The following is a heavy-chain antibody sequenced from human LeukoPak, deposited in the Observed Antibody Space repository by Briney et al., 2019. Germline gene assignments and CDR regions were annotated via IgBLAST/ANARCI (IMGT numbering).Heavy chain of an antibody. CDR2: MNPNSGNT. J-gene: IGHJ5*02. CDR1: GYTFTSYD. V-gene: IGHV1-8*03. CDR3: ARAPRITMVRGVIYWFDP. D-gene: IGHD3-10*01. Sequence: AASVKVSCKASGYTFTSYDIKWVRQATGQGLEWMGWMNPNSGNTGYAQKFQGRVTITRNTSISTAYMELSSLRSEDTAVYYCARAPRITMVRGVIYWFDPWGQGTLVTVSS.